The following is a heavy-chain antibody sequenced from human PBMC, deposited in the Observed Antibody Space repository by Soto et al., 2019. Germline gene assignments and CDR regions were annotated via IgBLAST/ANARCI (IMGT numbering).Heavy chain of an antibody. Sequence: SETLSLTCAVYGGSFSGYYWSWIRQHPGKGPEWIGNIYYNGTTTYSPSLESRLTISLDPSKNQFSLTLKSLTAADPAVYYFTRGGDPYSTGHWGQRILVTVSS. CDR1: GGSFSGYY. J-gene: IGHJ4*02. V-gene: IGHV4-34*09. CDR3: TRGGDPYSTGH. D-gene: IGHD2-21*01. CDR2: IYYNGTT.